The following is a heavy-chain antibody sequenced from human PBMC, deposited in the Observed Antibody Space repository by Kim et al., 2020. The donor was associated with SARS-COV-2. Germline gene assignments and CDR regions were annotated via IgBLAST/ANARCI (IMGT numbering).Heavy chain of an antibody. D-gene: IGHD1-26*01. CDR1: GFTFSSYS. CDR3: ARDGQPWEPHPIENDY. Sequence: GGSLRLSCAASGFTFSSYSMNWVRQAPGKGLEWVSSISSSSSYIYYADSVKGRFTISRDNAKNSLYLQMNSLRAEDTAVYYCARDGQPWEPHPIENDYWGQGTLVTVSS. J-gene: IGHJ4*02. V-gene: IGHV3-21*01. CDR2: ISSSSSYI.